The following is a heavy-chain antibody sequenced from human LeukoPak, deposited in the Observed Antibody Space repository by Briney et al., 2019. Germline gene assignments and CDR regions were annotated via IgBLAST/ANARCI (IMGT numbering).Heavy chain of an antibody. CDR2: NNGDGSTT. CDR1: GFILSGYW. V-gene: IGHV3-74*01. CDR3: ARRGDGGRSFDY. J-gene: IGHJ4*02. D-gene: IGHD4-23*01. Sequence: GGSLRLSCVASGFILSGYWMYWVRQAPGKGLMYISRNNGDGSTTNYADSVKGRFTISRDNSKNTLYLQVNSLRAEDTALYYCARRGDGGRSFDYWGQGTLVTVSS.